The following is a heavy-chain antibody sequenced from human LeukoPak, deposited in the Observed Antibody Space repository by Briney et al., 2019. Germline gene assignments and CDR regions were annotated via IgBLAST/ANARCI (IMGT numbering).Heavy chain of an antibody. CDR3: ARDPVTTLDAFDI. D-gene: IGHD4-17*01. CDR2: IYYSGRT. CDR1: GGSISSGGYY. J-gene: IGHJ3*02. Sequence: SETLSLTCTVPGGSISSGGYYWSWIRQHPGKCLEWIGYIYYSGRTYYNPSLKSRVTISVDTSKNQFSLKLSSVTAADTAVYYCARDPVTTLDAFDIWGQGTMVTVSS. V-gene: IGHV4-31*03.